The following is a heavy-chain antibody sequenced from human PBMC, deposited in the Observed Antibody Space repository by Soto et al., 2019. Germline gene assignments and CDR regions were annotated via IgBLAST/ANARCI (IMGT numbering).Heavy chain of an antibody. CDR2: ISYDGSNK. D-gene: IGHD6-19*01. CDR3: SGMAVYYYDCGMDV. V-gene: IGHV3-30*03. Sequence: QVQLVESGGGVVQPGRSLRLSCAASGFTFSSYGMHWVRQAPGKGLEWVAVISYDGSNKYYADSVKGRFTISRDNSKNTLYLQMNSLRAEYTAVYYCSGMAVYYYDCGMDVWGQGTTVTVSS. CDR1: GFTFSSYG. J-gene: IGHJ6*02.